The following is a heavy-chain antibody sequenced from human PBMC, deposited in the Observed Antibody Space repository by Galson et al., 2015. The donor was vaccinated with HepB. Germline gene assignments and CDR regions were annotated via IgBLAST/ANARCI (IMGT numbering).Heavy chain of an antibody. CDR2: IIPIFGTA. Sequence: SVKVSCKASGGTFSSYAISWVRQAPGQGLEWMGGIIPIFGTANYAQKFQGRVTITADKSTSTAYMELSSLRSEDTAVYYCAREDPTIHTTYYYGMDVWGQGTTVTVSS. CDR3: AREDPTIHTTYYYGMDV. V-gene: IGHV1-69*06. J-gene: IGHJ6*02. CDR1: GGTFSSYA. D-gene: IGHD1-26*01.